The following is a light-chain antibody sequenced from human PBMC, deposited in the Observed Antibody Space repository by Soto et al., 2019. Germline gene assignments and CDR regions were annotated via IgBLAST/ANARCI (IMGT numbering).Light chain of an antibody. Sequence: QSALTQPASVSGSPGQSITISCTGTSSDVGSYNFVSWYQQHPGKAPKLLIFDVGNRPSGVSNRFSGSKSGNTASLTISGLQTEDEADYYCYSYTTSKTYVFGGGTKLTVL. V-gene: IGLV2-14*03. CDR1: SSDVGSYNF. J-gene: IGLJ2*01. CDR3: YSYTTSKTYV. CDR2: DVG.